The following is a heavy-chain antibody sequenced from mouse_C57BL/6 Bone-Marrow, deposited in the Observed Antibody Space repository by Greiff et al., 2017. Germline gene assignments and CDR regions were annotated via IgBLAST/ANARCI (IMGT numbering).Heavy chain of an antibody. J-gene: IGHJ3*01. Sequence: QVQLQQPGAELVKPGASVKMSCKASGYTFTSYWITWVQQRPGQGLEWIGDIYPGGGSTNYNERVKSQATLTGDKAYSPVYMQRSSMTSEDSAVYYCADGYWPLDYWGQGTLVTVS. CDR3: ADGYWPLDY. V-gene: IGHV1-55*01. CDR1: GYTFTSYW. CDR2: IYPGGGST. D-gene: IGHD2-3*01.